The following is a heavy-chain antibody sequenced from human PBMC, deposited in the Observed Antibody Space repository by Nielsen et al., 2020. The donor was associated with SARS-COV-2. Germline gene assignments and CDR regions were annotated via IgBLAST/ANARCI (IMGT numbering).Heavy chain of an antibody. CDR3: ARSRDLYDFWSGYWDQNYYYYYMDV. J-gene: IGHJ6*03. V-gene: IGHV3-21*01. Sequence: GESLKISCAASGFTFSSYSMNWVRQAPGKGLEWVSSISSSSSYIYYADSVKGRFTISRDNAKNSLYLQMNSLRAEDTAVYYCARSRDLYDFWSGYWDQNYYYYYMDVWGKGTTVTVSS. CDR1: GFTFSSYS. CDR2: ISSSSSYI. D-gene: IGHD3-3*01.